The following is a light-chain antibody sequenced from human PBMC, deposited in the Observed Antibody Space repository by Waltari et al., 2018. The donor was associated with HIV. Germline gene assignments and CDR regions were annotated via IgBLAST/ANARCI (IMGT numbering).Light chain of an antibody. CDR1: QSVSGY. CDR2: DAS. V-gene: IGKV3-11*01. CDR3: HQRSNWPQT. Sequence: EIVLTQSPATLSLSPGERATLSCRASQSVSGYLAWYQQKPGQAPRILIYDASSRATGIPARCSGSESGTDFTLTISSLEPEDFAVYYCHQRSNWPQTFGQGTKVEIK. J-gene: IGKJ1*01.